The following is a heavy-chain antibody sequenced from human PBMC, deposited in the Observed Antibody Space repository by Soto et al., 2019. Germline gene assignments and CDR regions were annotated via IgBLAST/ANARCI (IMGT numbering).Heavy chain of an antibody. V-gene: IGHV3-15*07. CDR3: TRRKAVLGQAFDI. D-gene: IGHD6-19*01. CDR2: IKSKTDHGTT. J-gene: IGHJ3*02. Sequence: GGSLRLSCAASGFTFANAWMNWVRQPPGKGLEWVGRIKSKTDHGTTDYAAPVKGRFTISRDDSQNTAYLQMNSLKTEDTAVYYCTRRKAVLGQAFDIWGQGTMVTVSS. CDR1: GFTFANAW.